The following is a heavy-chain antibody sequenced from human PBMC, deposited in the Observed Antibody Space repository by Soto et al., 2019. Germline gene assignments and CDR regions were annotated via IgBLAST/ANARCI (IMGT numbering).Heavy chain of an antibody. V-gene: IGHV4-61*01. Sequence: QVQLQESGPGLVKPSETLSLTCTVSGGSVSSGSYYWSWIRQPPGKGLEWIGYIYYSGSTNYNPSLKSRVTISVDTSKNQFSLKLSSVTAADTAVYYCARVAYGDYVGAFDIWGQGTMVTVSS. CDR1: GGSVSSGSYY. CDR2: IYYSGST. CDR3: ARVAYGDYVGAFDI. D-gene: IGHD4-17*01. J-gene: IGHJ3*02.